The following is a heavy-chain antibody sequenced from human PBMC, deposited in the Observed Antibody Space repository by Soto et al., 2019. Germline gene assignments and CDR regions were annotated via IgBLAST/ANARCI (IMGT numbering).Heavy chain of an antibody. J-gene: IGHJ4*02. Sequence: EVQLVESGGGLVKPGGSLRLSCAASGFTFSSYSMNWVRQAPGKGLEWVSSISSSSSYIYYADSVKGRFTISRDNAKNSLYLQMNSLRAEDTAVYYCARDIVVVPAAIDYWGQGTLVTVSS. D-gene: IGHD2-2*02. V-gene: IGHV3-21*01. CDR3: ARDIVVVPAAIDY. CDR1: GFTFSSYS. CDR2: ISSSSSYI.